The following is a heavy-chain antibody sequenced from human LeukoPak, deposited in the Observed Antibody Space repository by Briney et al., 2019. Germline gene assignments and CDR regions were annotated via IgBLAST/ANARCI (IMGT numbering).Heavy chain of an antibody. CDR3: ASGIDSSGSHHYYNWFDP. CDR2: INSDGSST. D-gene: IGHD3-22*01. V-gene: IGHV3-74*01. J-gene: IGHJ5*02. Sequence: GGSLRLSCAASGFTFSSYWMHWVRQAPGKGLVWVSRINSDGSSTSYADSVKGRYTISRDNAKNTLYLQMNSLRAEDTAVYYCASGIDSSGSHHYYNWFDPWGQGTLVTVSS. CDR1: GFTFSSYW.